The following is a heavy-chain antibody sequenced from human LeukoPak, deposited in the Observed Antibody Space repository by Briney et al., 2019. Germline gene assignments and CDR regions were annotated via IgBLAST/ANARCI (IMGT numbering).Heavy chain of an antibody. J-gene: IGHJ4*02. V-gene: IGHV4-34*01. CDR1: GFTFSSSA. CDR2: INHSGST. Sequence: GSLRLSCAASGFTFSSSAMSWVRQAPGKGLEWIGEINHSGSTNYNPSLKSRVTISVDTSKNQFSLKLSSVTAADTAVYYCARTPSVRSPYFDYWGQGTLVTVSS. D-gene: IGHD2-15*01. CDR3: ARTPSVRSPYFDY.